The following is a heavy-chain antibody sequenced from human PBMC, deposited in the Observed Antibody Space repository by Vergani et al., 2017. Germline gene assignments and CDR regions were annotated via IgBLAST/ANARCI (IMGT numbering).Heavy chain of an antibody. CDR1: GFTFSSYA. Sequence: EVQLLESGGGLVQPGGSLRLSCAASGFTFSSYAMTWVRQAPGKGLEWVGRIKSKTDGGTTDYAAPVKGRFTISRDDSKNTLYLQMNSLKTEDTAVYYCTTGGRXGTARSQPDYYYYYGMDVWGQGTTVTVSS. CDR2: IKSKTDGGTT. CDR3: TTGGRXGTARSQPDYYYYYGMDV. J-gene: IGHJ6*02. V-gene: IGHV3-15*01.